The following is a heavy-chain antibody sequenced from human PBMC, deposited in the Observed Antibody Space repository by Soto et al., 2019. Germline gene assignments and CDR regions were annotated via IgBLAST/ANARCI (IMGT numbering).Heavy chain of an antibody. D-gene: IGHD2-2*01. CDR3: ARHGRVVVTGTASSDV. Sequence: LSDKRRVVDGCSSSCCWCRIRKNPGKGLEWIGFMYQSGNTKYNPSLKSRVTTSVDTSKNQFSLRLSSMTAADTAVYYCARHGRVVVTGTASSDVWGQRTIVTVSS. J-gene: IGHJ3*01. V-gene: IGHV4-59*08. CDR1: DGCSSSCC. CDR2: MYQSGNT.